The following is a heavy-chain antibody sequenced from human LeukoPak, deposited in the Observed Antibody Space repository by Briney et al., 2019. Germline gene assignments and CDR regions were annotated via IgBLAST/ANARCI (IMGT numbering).Heavy chain of an antibody. Sequence: PGGSLRLSCAASGFTFSSYTMSWVRKAPGKGLEWVSAISGSGGSTYYADSVKGRFTISRDNSKNTLYLQMNSLRAEDTAVYYCAKSPGAGAGNAEYFQHWGQGTLVTVSS. CDR2: ISGSGGST. CDR3: AKSPGAGAGNAEYFQH. V-gene: IGHV3-23*01. CDR1: GFTFSSYT. J-gene: IGHJ1*01. D-gene: IGHD1-26*01.